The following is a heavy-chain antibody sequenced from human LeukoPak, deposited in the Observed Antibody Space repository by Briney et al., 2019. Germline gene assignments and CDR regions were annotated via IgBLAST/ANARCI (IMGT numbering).Heavy chain of an antibody. V-gene: IGHV1-2*04. CDR1: GYTFTGYY. D-gene: IGHD6-19*01. CDR2: INPNSGGT. Sequence: ASVKVSCKASGYTFTGYYMHWVRQAPGQGLEWMGWINPNSGGTNYAQKFQGWVTMTRDASISTAYMELSRLRSDDTAVYYCARARPYSSGCDYWGQGTLVTVSS. CDR3: ARARPYSSGCDY. J-gene: IGHJ4*02.